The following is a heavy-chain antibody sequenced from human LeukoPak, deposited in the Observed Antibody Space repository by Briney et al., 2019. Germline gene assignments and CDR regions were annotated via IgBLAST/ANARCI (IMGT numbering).Heavy chain of an antibody. V-gene: IGHV3-23*01. CDR2: ISGSGGST. J-gene: IGHJ5*02. Sequence: PGGSLRLSCAASGFTFSSYAMSWVRQAPGKGLEWVSAISGSGGSTYYADSVKGRFTISRDNAKNSLYLQMNSLRAEDTAVYYCARDLFSYSSSWYYSPWGQGILVTVSS. CDR3: ARDLFSYSSSWYYSP. CDR1: GFTFSSYA. D-gene: IGHD6-13*01.